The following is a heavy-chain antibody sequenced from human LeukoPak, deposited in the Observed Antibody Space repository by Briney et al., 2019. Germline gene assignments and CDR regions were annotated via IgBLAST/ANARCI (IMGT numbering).Heavy chain of an antibody. CDR1: GFTFSSYG. CDR2: IRYDGSNK. D-gene: IGHD4-11*01. CDR3: AKDLYTVTKRYCLDY. Sequence: GGSLRLSCAASGFTFSSYGMHWVRQAPGKGLEWVAFIRYDGSNKYYADSVKGRFTISRDNSKNTLYLQMNSLRAEDTAVYYCAKDLYTVTKRYCLDYWGQGNLVTVSS. V-gene: IGHV3-30*02. J-gene: IGHJ4*02.